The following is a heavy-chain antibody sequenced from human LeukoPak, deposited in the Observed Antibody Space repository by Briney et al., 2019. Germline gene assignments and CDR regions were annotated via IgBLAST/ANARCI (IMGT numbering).Heavy chain of an antibody. CDR1: GFTVSSNY. Sequence: GGSLRLSCAASGFTVSSNYMSWVRQAPGKGPERVSVIYSGGSTYYADSVKGRFTISRDNSKNTLYLQMNSLRAEDTAIYYCAKNGDRGAYCTGGTCYPYFYYYMDVWGKGTTVTI. J-gene: IGHJ6*03. D-gene: IGHD2-15*01. CDR3: AKNGDRGAYCTGGTCYPYFYYYMDV. V-gene: IGHV3-53*01. CDR2: IYSGGST.